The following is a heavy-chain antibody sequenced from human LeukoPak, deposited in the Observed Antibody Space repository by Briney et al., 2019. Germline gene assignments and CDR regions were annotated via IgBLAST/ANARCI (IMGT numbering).Heavy chain of an antibody. Sequence: GGSLRLSCAASGFTFSSYWMYWVRQAPGKGLVWVSRTNSDGSSTSYADSVKGRFTISRDNAKNSLFLQMNSLRAEDTAVYYCARDNGWSADFWGQGTLVTVSS. D-gene: IGHD2-15*01. J-gene: IGHJ4*02. CDR3: ARDNGWSADF. CDR2: TNSDGSST. CDR1: GFTFSSYW. V-gene: IGHV3-74*01.